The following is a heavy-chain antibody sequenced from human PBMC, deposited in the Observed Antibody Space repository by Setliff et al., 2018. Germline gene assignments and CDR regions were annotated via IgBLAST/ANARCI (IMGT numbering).Heavy chain of an antibody. V-gene: IGHV1-18*01. Sequence: ASVKVSCKTSGFRFTSFGFSWVRQAPGQGLEWMGWISPYSGESNYAQKFQDRLTATADTSTKTTYMELRSLTSDDTAVYFCTRSRGPRVVLAADFDFWSQGTRVTVSS. CDR2: ISPYSGES. J-gene: IGHJ4*02. D-gene: IGHD3-16*01. CDR1: GFRFTSFG. CDR3: TRSRGPRVVLAADFDF.